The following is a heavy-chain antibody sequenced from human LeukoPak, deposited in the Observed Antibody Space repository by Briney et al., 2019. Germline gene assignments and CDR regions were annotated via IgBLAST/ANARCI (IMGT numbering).Heavy chain of an antibody. D-gene: IGHD2-15*01. J-gene: IGHJ4*02. Sequence: PGGSLRLSCAASGFTFSSYSMDWVRQAPGKGLEWVSYISSSGSTIYYADSVKGRFTISRDNAKNSLYLQMNSLRAEDTAVYYCARVGGYCSGGSCYFGYWGQGTLVTVSS. CDR2: ISSSGSTI. CDR3: ARVGGYCSGGSCYFGY. V-gene: IGHV3-48*04. CDR1: GFTFSSYS.